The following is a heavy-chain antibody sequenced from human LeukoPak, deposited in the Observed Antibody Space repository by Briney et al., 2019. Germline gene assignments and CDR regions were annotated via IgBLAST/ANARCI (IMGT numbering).Heavy chain of an antibody. D-gene: IGHD4-11*01. V-gene: IGHV3-21*01. J-gene: IGHJ3*02. Sequence: PGGSLRLSCAASGFTFSSYSMNWVRQAPGKGLEWVSSISSSSSYIYYADSVKGRFTISRDNAKNSLYLQMNSLRAEDTAVYYCARDRVTRPSVALDIWGQGTMVTVSS. CDR1: GFTFSSYS. CDR2: ISSSSSYI. CDR3: ARDRVTRPSVALDI.